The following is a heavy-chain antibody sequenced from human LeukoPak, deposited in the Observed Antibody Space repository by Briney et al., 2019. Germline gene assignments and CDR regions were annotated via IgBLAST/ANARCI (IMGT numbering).Heavy chain of an antibody. CDR2: ISGSGGTT. Sequence: PGGSLRLSCAASGFTFSSYSMNWVRQAPGKGLEWVSAISGSGGTTYYADSVKGRFTISRDNSKNTLYLQMNSLRAADTAIYYCAKDSYDSSGYHGLDAFDIWGQGTMVTVSS. J-gene: IGHJ3*02. CDR1: GFTFSSYS. CDR3: AKDSYDSSGYHGLDAFDI. V-gene: IGHV3-23*01. D-gene: IGHD3-22*01.